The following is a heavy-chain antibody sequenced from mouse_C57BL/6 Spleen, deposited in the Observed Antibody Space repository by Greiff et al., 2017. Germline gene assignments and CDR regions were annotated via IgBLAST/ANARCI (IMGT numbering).Heavy chain of an antibody. CDR1: GYTFTSYG. CDR3: APDSSGYDFDY. D-gene: IGHD3-2*02. V-gene: IGHV1-81*01. Sequence: VMLVESGAELARPGASVKLSCKASGYTFTSYGISWVKQRTGQGLEWIGEIYPRSGNTYYNEKFKGKATLTADKSSSTAYMELRSLTSEDSAVYFCAPDSSGYDFDYWGQGTTLTVSS. CDR2: IYPRSGNT. J-gene: IGHJ2*01.